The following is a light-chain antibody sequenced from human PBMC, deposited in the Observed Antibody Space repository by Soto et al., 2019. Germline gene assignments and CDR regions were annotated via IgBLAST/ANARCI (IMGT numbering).Light chain of an antibody. V-gene: IGLV2-14*01. CDR2: DVG. J-gene: IGLJ1*01. Sequence: VLTQPASVFGCPGQSITSCCTGTSSDVGGYSYVSWYQQHPGKAPKLMIYDVGNRPSGVSNRCSGSKSGNPASLTISGXQAEDEADYYCSSYTSSSTGVFGTGTKVTVL. CDR3: SSYTSSSTGV. CDR1: SSDVGGYSY.